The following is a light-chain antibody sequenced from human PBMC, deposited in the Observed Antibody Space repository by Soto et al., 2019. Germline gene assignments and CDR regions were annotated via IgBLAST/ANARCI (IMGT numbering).Light chain of an antibody. V-gene: IGLV1-51*02. Sequence: QSVLTQPPSVSAAPGQYVTISCSGSSSNIENNYDSWYRQLPGTAPKLLIYENNKRPSGIPDRFSGSKSGTSATLGITGLETGDEADYYCATWDTSLSGGVFGTGTKLTVL. CDR1: SSNIENNY. J-gene: IGLJ1*01. CDR3: ATWDTSLSGGV. CDR2: ENN.